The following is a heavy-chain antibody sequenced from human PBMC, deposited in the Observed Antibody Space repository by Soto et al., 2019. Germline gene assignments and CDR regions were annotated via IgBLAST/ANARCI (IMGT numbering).Heavy chain of an antibody. CDR1: GGSISSYY. CDR3: ARMAKDYYGSGSYYSNNYYYYYMDV. CDR2: IYYSGST. Sequence: SETLSLTCTVSGGSISSYYWGWIRQPPGKGLEWIGYIYYSGSTNYNPSLKSRVTISVDTSKNQFSLKLSSVTAADTAVYYCARMAKDYYGSGSYYSNNYYYYYMDVWGKGTTVTVSS. V-gene: IGHV4-59*01. D-gene: IGHD3-10*01. J-gene: IGHJ6*03.